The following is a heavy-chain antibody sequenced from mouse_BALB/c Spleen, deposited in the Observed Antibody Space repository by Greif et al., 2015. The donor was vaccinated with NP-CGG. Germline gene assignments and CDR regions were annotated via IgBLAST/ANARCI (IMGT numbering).Heavy chain of an antibody. V-gene: IGHV5-6*01. Sequence: EVQRVESGGDLVKPGGSLKLSCAASGFTFSSYGMSWVRQTPDKRLEWVATISSGGSYTYYPDSVKGRFTISRDNAKNTLYLQMSSLKSEDTAMYYCARQFGRTGGYFDYWGQGTTLTVSS. D-gene: IGHD3-1*01. CDR1: GFTFSSYG. J-gene: IGHJ2*01. CDR3: ARQFGRTGGYFDY. CDR2: ISSGGSYT.